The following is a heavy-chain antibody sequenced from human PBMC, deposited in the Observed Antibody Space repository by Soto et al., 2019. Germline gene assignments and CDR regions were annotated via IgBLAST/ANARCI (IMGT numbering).Heavy chain of an antibody. CDR2: ILVGSGQT. CDR1: GATFTSST. J-gene: IGHJ4*02. CDR3: AAISSGYYRVFDY. D-gene: IGHD3-22*01. V-gene: IGHV1-58*01. Sequence: SVKVSCKASGATFTSSTVNWVRQARGQPPEWIGWILVGSGQTNSAQKFQGRVAITRDMSTYTAYLELNSLRSDDSAVYYCAAISSGYYRVFDYWGQGTLVTVSS.